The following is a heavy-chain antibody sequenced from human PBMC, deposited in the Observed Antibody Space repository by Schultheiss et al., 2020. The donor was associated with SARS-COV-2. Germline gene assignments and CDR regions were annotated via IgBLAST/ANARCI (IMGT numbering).Heavy chain of an antibody. J-gene: IGHJ4*02. CDR3: AQREAASGI. V-gene: IGHV3-21*04. CDR1: GFTFSRYW. D-gene: IGHD6-13*01. Sequence: GESLKISCAASGFTFSRYWMHWVRQRPGKGLEWVSSISSSSSYIYYADSVKGRFTISRDNAKNSLYLQMNRLRVADTAVYYCAQREAASGIWGQGTLVTVSS. CDR2: ISSSSSYI.